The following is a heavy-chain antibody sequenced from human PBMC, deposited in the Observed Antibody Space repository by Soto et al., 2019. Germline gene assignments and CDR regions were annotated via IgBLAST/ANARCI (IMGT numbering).Heavy chain of an antibody. J-gene: IGHJ4*02. V-gene: IGHV3-21*01. CDR1: GFTFSSYS. CDR2: ISSSSTYI. Sequence: LRLSCAASGFTFSSYSMNWVRQAPGKGLEWVSSISSSSTYIYYADSGEGRFTISRDNAKKSLYLQMNSLRAEDTAVYYCASVDSSGYYYFDYWGQGTLVTVSS. CDR3: ASVDSSGYYYFDY. D-gene: IGHD3-22*01.